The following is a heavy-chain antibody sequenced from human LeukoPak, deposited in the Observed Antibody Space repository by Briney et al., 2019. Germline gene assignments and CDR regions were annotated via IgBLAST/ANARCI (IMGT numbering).Heavy chain of an antibody. J-gene: IGHJ4*02. D-gene: IGHD6-19*01. CDR3: ARVIAVAGTGTFDY. CDR1: GGSFSGYY. Sequence: PSETLSLTCAVYGGSFSGYYWSWIRQPPGKGLEWIGEINHSGSTNYNPSPKSRVTISVDTSKNQFSLKLSSVTAADTAVYYCARVIAVAGTGTFDYWGQGTLVTVSS. V-gene: IGHV4-34*01. CDR2: INHSGST.